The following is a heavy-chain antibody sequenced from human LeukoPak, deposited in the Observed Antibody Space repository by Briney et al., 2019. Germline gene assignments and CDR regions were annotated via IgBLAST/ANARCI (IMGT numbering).Heavy chain of an antibody. CDR1: GFTFSNYW. CDR3: AKAADQYYYSYFYYMDV. J-gene: IGHJ6*03. CDR2: ISYDGSNK. V-gene: IGHV3-30*18. D-gene: IGHD2/OR15-2a*01. Sequence: GGSLRLSCAASGFTFSNYWMFWVRQAPGKGLEWVAVISYDGSNKYYADSVKGRFTISRDNSKNTLYLQMNSLTVEDTAVYYCAKAADQYYYSYFYYMDVWGKGTTVTVSS.